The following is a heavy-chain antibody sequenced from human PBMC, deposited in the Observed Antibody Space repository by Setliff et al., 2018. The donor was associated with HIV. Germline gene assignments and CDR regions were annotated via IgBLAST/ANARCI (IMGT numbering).Heavy chain of an antibody. Sequence: SETLSLTCTVSGGSISSSGYYWGWIRQPPGKGLEWIGSMYYSGSTYYNPSLKSRVTISVGTSKKQFSLKLRSVTAADTAVYYCAREVRWELPQGFDHWGQGSQVTVSS. CDR1: GGSISSSGYY. V-gene: IGHV4-39*02. J-gene: IGHJ4*02. D-gene: IGHD1-26*01. CDR2: MYYSGST. CDR3: AREVRWELPQGFDH.